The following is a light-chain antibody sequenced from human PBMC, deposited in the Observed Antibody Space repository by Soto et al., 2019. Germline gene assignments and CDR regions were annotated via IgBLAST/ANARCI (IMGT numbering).Light chain of an antibody. V-gene: IGLV2-14*03. CDR1: SSDVVGYNY. CDR2: DVS. J-gene: IGLJ1*01. CDR3: SSYTSSSTLV. Sequence: QSALTQPASVSGSPGQSITISCTGTSSDVVGYNYVSWYQHHQGKAPKLMIYDVSNRPSGVSNRFSGSKSGNTASLTISGLQAEDEADYYCSSYTSSSTLVFGTGTKVTVL.